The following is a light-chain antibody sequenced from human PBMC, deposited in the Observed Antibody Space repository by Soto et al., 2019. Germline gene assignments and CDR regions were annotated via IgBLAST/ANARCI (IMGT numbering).Light chain of an antibody. J-gene: IGLJ3*02. CDR2: GTT. CDR1: TGAVTSGHY. CDR3: LLYFGGAQV. V-gene: IGLV7-43*01. Sequence: QAVVTQEPSLTVSPGGTVTLSCASSTGAVTSGHYSNWIQQKPGQAPRALIYGTTNKHSWTPARFSGSLIGGKAALTLSGVQPEDEAEYYCLLYFGGAQVFGGGTQLTVL.